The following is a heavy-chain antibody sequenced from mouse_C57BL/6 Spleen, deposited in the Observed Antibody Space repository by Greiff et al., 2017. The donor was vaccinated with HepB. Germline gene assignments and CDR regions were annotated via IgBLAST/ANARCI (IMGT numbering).Heavy chain of an antibody. CDR1: GFTFSSYA. Sequence: EVQVVESGGGLVKPGGSLKLSCAASGFTFSSYAMSWVRQTPEKRLEWVATISDGGSYTYYPDNVKGRFTISRDNAKNNLYLQMSHLKSEDTAMYYCARYDYDGYYAMDYWGQGTSVTVSS. CDR2: ISDGGSYT. CDR3: ARYDYDGYYAMDY. D-gene: IGHD2-4*01. V-gene: IGHV5-4*01. J-gene: IGHJ4*01.